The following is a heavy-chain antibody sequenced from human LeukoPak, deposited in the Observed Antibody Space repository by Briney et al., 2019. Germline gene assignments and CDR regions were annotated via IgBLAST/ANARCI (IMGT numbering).Heavy chain of an antibody. V-gene: IGHV3-23*01. D-gene: IGHD2-2*01. CDR3: ARGVYCSSTSCYSTDYNWFDP. J-gene: IGHJ5*02. CDR2: ISGSGGST. CDR1: GFTFSSYA. Sequence: GGSLRLSCAASGFTFSSYAMSWVRQAPGKGLEWVSAISGSGGSTYYADSVKGRFTVSRDNAKNSLYLQMNSLRAEDTAVYYCARGVYCSSTSCYSTDYNWFDPWGQGTLVTVSS.